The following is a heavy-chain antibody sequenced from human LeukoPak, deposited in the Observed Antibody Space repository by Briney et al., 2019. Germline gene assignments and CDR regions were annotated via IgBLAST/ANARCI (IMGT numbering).Heavy chain of an antibody. J-gene: IGHJ4*02. CDR1: GFTFNDYA. CDR3: ARRYNGFDF. Sequence: PGGSLRLSCATSGFTFNDYAMNWVRQAPGKGLEWVAAISGSGGNTYYADSLKGRFTISRDNSKNTLSLQVNSLRAEDTAIYYCARRYNGFDFWGQGALVTVSS. D-gene: IGHD3-16*02. CDR2: ISGSGGNT. V-gene: IGHV3-23*01.